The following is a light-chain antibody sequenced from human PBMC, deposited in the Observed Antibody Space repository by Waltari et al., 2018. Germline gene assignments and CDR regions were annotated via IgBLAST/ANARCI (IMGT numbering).Light chain of an antibody. Sequence: IVFTQSPGTLSLSPGERATLSCRASQSLTKKYLAWYQQKPGQAPRLLVYGASSRAAGIPDRFSGSGSGTDFTLTISRLEPEDFAVYYCQQYGSSIMYTFGQGTKLEIK. V-gene: IGKV3-20*01. J-gene: IGKJ2*01. CDR2: GAS. CDR1: QSLTKKY. CDR3: QQYGSSIMYT.